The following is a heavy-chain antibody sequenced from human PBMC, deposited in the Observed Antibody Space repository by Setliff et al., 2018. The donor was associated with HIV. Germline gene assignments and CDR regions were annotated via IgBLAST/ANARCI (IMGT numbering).Heavy chain of an antibody. CDR1: ADTFSSHV. CDR3: ARPTYYSDSSGHPHYHFET. D-gene: IGHD3-22*01. CDR2: IIPIFGTA. Sequence: ASVKVSCKASADTFSSHVISWFRQAPGQGLEWMGGIIPIFGTANFPQNFQGRLTITADEPTSTAYMELSSLRSEDTAVYYCARPTYYSDSSGHPHYHFETWGQGTRVTVSS. V-gene: IGHV1-69*13. J-gene: IGHJ5*02.